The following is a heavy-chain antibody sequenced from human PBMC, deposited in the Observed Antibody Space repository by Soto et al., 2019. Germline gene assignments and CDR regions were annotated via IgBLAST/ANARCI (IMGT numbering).Heavy chain of an antibody. CDR1: GGTVASSHW. D-gene: IGHD2-21*02. Sequence: SETLSLTCGVSGGTVASSHWWSWVRQSPGGGLVWIGNVYHTGDTNLNPSLQSRVTISVDKSNNQFSLRLNSLTAADTAVYFCAREIVTAGGNNYFDPWGPGTLVTVYS. CDR3: AREIVTAGGNNYFDP. J-gene: IGHJ5*02. CDR2: VYHTGDT. V-gene: IGHV4-4*02.